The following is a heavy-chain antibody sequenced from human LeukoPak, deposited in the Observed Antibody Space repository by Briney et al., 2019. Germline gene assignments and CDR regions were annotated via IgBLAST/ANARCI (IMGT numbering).Heavy chain of an antibody. V-gene: IGHV3-13*01. CDR3: ARRGFSGYDHWYFDL. CDR2: IGIADDT. CDR1: GFTFSSYD. D-gene: IGHD5-12*01. J-gene: IGHJ2*01. Sequence: GGSLRLSCSASGFTFSSYDMHWVRQGLGKGLGWVSGIGIADDTYYPGSVKGRFTISREDAINSLYLQMNSLRAGDTAVYYCARRGFSGYDHWYFDLWGRGTQVTVSS.